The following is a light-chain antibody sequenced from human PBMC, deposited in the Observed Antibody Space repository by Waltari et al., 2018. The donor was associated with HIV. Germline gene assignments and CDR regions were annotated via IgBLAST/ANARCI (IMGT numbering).Light chain of an antibody. CDR3: QQYSNWPPWT. V-gene: IGKV3-15*01. CDR2: GAS. J-gene: IGKJ1*01. Sequence: EIVMRQSPATLSVSPGERVTLSCRASQSVSSDLAWYQQKPGQAPRLLIYGASSRATGIPARFRGSGSGTEFTLTISSLQSEDFAVYYCQQYSNWPPWTFGQGTQVEIK. CDR1: QSVSSD.